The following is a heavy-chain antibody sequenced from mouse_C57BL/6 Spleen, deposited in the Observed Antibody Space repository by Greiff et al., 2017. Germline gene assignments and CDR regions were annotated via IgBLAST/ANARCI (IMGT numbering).Heavy chain of an antibody. CDR3: APYYYGSSPHYFDY. CDR1: GYTFTSYW. Sequence: QVQLQQPGAELVKPGASVKLSCKASGYTFTSYWMQWVKQRPGQGLEWIGEIDPSDSYTNYNQKFKGKATLTVDTSSSTAYMQLSSLTSEDSAVYYCAPYYYGSSPHYFDYWGQGTTLTVSS. D-gene: IGHD1-1*01. V-gene: IGHV1-50*01. CDR2: IDPSDSYT. J-gene: IGHJ2*01.